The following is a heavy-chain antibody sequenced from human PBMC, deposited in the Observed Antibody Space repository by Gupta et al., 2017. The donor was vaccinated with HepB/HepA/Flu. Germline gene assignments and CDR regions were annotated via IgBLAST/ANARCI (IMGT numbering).Heavy chain of an antibody. CDR3: AXKNWVVSKYAYDL. CDR1: GFTFSGYG. J-gene: IGHJ3*01. CDR2: IWYDGSDQ. Sequence: QVQLVESGGGVVQPGRSLTLSCAASGFTFSGYGMHWVRQAPGKGLEWVALIWYDGSDQDYIDSVKGRFIISRDNSKNTLFLQMNNLRDEXTXVYFCAXKNWVVSKYAYDLWGPGTMVTVSS. V-gene: IGHV3-33*03. D-gene: IGHD7-27*01.